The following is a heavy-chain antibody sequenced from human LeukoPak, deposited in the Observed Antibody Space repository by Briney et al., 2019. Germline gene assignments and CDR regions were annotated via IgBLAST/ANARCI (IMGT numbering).Heavy chain of an antibody. CDR2: IDWNSRSA. CDR3: ARDRQPLTGYNAQDY. J-gene: IGHJ4*02. Sequence: GLELVSRIDWNSRSAVYADSVRGRFTISRDNAKNSLYLQMNSLRPEDTALYYCARDRQPLTGYNAQDYWGQGTLVTVSS. D-gene: IGHD3-9*01. V-gene: IGHV3-9*01.